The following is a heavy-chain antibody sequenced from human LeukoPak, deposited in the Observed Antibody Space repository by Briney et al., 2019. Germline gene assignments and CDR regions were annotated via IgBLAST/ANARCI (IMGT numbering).Heavy chain of an antibody. CDR1: GGSISSGSYY. D-gene: IGHD6-13*01. J-gene: IGHJ4*02. V-gene: IGHV4-61*02. CDR3: AAGSSTWYGNRHYDY. CDR2: IYTSGST. Sequence: PSQTLSLTCTVSGGSISSGSYYWRWIRQPAGKGLEWIGRIYTSGSTNYNPSLKSRVIILADTSKNEFSLKLNSMTAADTAVYYCAAGSSTWYGNRHYDYWGQGALVTVSS.